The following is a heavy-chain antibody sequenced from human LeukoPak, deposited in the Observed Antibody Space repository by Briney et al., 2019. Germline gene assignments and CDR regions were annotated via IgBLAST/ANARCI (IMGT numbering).Heavy chain of an antibody. D-gene: IGHD6-19*01. CDR3: ASHSSGWYADY. Sequence: GGSLRLSCAASGFTVSSNYMSWVRQAPGKGLEWVSVIYSGGSTYYADSVKGRFTISRDNSKNTLYLQMNSLRAEDTAVYYCASHSSGWYADYRGQGTLVTVSS. CDR2: IYSGGST. CDR1: GFTVSSNY. V-gene: IGHV3-66*04. J-gene: IGHJ4*02.